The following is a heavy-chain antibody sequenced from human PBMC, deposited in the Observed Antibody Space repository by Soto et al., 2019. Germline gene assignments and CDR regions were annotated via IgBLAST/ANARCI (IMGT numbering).Heavy chain of an antibody. D-gene: IGHD3-22*01. J-gene: IGHJ5*02. CDR3: ARDFFDSSDYTTNWFDP. CDR2: IYHTGNA. CDR1: GASICNSRFY. V-gene: IGHV4-39*01. Sequence: SETLSLTCSVSGASICNSRFYWAWIRQPPGEGLEWIGSIYHTGNAYYNPSLKSRVTISVDTSKNQFSLKLTSVTAADAALYYCARDFFDSSDYTTNWFDPWGQGILVTVSS.